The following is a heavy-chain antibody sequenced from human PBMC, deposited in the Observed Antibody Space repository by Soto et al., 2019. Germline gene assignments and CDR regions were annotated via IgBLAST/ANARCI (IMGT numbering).Heavy chain of an antibody. CDR2: INHSGST. V-gene: IGHV4-34*01. D-gene: IGHD5-12*01. CDR3: ARGGWLQLAY. J-gene: IGHJ4*02. Sequence: QVQLQQWGAGLLKPSETLSLTCAVYGGSFSGYYWSWIRQPPGKGLEWIGEINHSGSTNYNPSLKRRVTISVGTSKHQCSLTLSSVTAADTAVYYCARGGWLQLAYWGQGTLVTVSS. CDR1: GGSFSGYY.